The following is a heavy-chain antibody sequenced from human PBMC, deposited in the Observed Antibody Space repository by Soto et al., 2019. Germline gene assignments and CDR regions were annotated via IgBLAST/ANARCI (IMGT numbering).Heavy chain of an antibody. CDR1: GGRFTTYA. Sequence: QVQLVQSGAEVKKPGSSVKVSCKASGGRFTTYAFSWVRQAPGQGLEWMGGIIPGFGTGEYTQKFVSRFSISADESTSTISMELGRLTSEDTAVYYCVRSEAEMATAKFYHYAVDVWGQGTTVTVSS. V-gene: IGHV1-69*01. J-gene: IGHJ6*02. D-gene: IGHD5-18*01. CDR3: VRSEAEMATAKFYHYAVDV. CDR2: IIPGFGTG.